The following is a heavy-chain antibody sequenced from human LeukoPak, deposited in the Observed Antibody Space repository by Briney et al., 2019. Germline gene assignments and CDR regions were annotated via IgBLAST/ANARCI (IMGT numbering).Heavy chain of an antibody. CDR1: GFTFTRYA. CDR2: ISSSSSTI. CDR3: ARDTDVVVPFYYYGMDV. J-gene: IGHJ6*02. D-gene: IGHD2-2*01. V-gene: IGHV3-48*02. Sequence: GGFLRLSCAASGFTFTRYAMDWVRQAPGKGLEWVSYISSSSSTIYYADSVKGRFTISRDNAKNSLYLQMNSLRDEDTAVYYCARDTDVVVPFYYYGMDVWGQGTTVTVSS.